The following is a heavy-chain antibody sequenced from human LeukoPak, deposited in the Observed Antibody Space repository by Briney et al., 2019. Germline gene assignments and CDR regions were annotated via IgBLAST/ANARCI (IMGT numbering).Heavy chain of an antibody. CDR2: IYARGNT. J-gene: IGHJ4*02. V-gene: IGHV4-61*02. CDR3: ARTPIYYFDNSGYYN. Sequence: SETLSLTCTVSGDSISTSNSYWGWIRQPAGKGLEWIGLIYARGNTNYNPSLKSRVTMSIDTSKNQFSLKLTSVTAADTAVYYCARTPIYYFDNSGYYNWGQGTLVTVSS. CDR1: GDSISTSNSY. D-gene: IGHD3-22*01.